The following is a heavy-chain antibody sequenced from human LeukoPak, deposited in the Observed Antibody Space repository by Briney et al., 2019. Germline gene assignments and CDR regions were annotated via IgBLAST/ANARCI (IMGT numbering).Heavy chain of an antibody. V-gene: IGHV4-39*07. J-gene: IGHJ5*02. CDR2: IYYSGST. CDR3: ARASYCSGGSCYLDPFDPFDP. CDR1: GGSISSSSSY. Sequence: SETLSLTCTVSGGSISSSSSYWGWIRQPPGKGLEWIGSIYYSGSTYYNPSLKSRVTISVDTSKNQFSLKLSSVTAADTAVYYCARASYCSGGSCYLDPFDPFDPWGQGTLVTVSS. D-gene: IGHD2-15*01.